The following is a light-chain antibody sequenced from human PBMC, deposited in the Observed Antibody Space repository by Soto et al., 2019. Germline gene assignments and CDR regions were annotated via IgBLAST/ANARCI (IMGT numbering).Light chain of an antibody. CDR1: QNVSSSY. J-gene: IGKJ1*01. CDR2: GAS. Sequence: EIVMTQSPATLSVSPGETATLSCRASQNVSSSYLAWYQQKPGQAPRLLIYGASNRATGIPDRFSGSGSGTDFTLTISRLEPEDFAVYYCQQYGSSGTFGQGTKVDIK. V-gene: IGKV3-20*01. CDR3: QQYGSSGT.